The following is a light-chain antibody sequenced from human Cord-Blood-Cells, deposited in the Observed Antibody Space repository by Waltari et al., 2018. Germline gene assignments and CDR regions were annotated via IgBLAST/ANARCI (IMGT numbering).Light chain of an antibody. CDR3: SSYTSSSTL. CDR2: EVS. Sequence: QSALTPPASVSGSPGQSITISCTGTSSDVGGYHYVSWYQQHPGKAPKLMIYEVSNRPSGVSNRFSDSKSGNTASLTISGLQAEDEADYYCSSYTSSSTLFGTGTKVTVL. V-gene: IGLV2-14*01. J-gene: IGLJ1*01. CDR1: SSDVGGYHY.